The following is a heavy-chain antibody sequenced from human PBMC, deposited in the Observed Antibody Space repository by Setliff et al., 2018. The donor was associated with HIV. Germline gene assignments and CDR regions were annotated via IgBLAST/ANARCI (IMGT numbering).Heavy chain of an antibody. Sequence: GSLRLSCAASGFTFSTYWMIWVRQAPGKGLEWVAKIKQDGSEKYYVDSVKGRFTISRDNAKNSLYLQMNSLGADDTAVYFCARPTNIDTLYYGSQTFYMYYYGLDVWGQGTTVTVSS. CDR2: IKQDGSEK. CDR1: GFTFSTYW. V-gene: IGHV3-7*01. J-gene: IGHJ6*02. CDR3: ARPTNIDTLYYGSQTFYMYYYGLDV. D-gene: IGHD1-26*01.